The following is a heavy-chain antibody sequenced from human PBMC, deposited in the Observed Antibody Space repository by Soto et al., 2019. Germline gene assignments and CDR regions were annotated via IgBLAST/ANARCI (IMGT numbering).Heavy chain of an antibody. Sequence: GGSLRLSCAASGFTFSSYSMNWVRQAPGKGLEWVSSISSSSSYIYYADSVKGRFTISRDNAKNSLYLQMNSLRAEDTAVYYCARDRDSSRWELFDYWGQGTLVTVSS. CDR2: ISSSSSYI. J-gene: IGHJ4*02. V-gene: IGHV3-21*01. CDR3: ARDRDSSRWELFDY. D-gene: IGHD6-13*01. CDR1: GFTFSSYS.